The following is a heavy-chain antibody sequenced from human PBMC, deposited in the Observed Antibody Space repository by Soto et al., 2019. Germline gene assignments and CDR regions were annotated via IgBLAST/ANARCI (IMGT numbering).Heavy chain of an antibody. J-gene: IGHJ4*02. CDR2: IWYDGSNK. CDR3: ARESRIAAAGTFDY. D-gene: IGHD6-13*01. CDR1: GFTFSSYG. Sequence: GGSLRLSCAASGFTFSSYGMHWVRQAPGKGLEWVAVIWYDGSNKHYADSVKGRFTISRDNSKNTLYLQMNSLRAEDTAVYYCARESRIAAAGTFDYWGQGTLVTVSS. V-gene: IGHV3-33*01.